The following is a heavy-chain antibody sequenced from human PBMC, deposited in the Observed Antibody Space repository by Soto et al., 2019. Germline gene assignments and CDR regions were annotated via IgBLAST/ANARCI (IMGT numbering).Heavy chain of an antibody. CDR2: MNPNSGNT. J-gene: IGHJ5*02. CDR3: ARGHIRSTYNWLDP. Sequence: QVQLVQSGAEVKKPGASVKVSCKGSGYTFTSYHINWVRQATGQGLEWMGWMNPNSGNTGYARTLQGRVTMTWDTSISTDYMALCSLGFEDTLMFYCARGHIRSTYNWLDPGGQGSLVTVSS. CDR1: GYTFTSYH. V-gene: IGHV1-8*01. D-gene: IGHD2-21*01.